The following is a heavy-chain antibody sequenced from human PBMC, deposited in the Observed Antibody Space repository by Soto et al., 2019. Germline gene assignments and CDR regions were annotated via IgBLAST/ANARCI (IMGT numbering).Heavy chain of an antibody. J-gene: IGHJ4*02. V-gene: IGHV3-23*01. CDR2: ISRGGDTT. CDR3: AKGRGGSGSLTPRVDF. D-gene: IGHD3-10*01. CDR1: GFTFNNYA. Sequence: EVQLLESGGGLVQPGGSLRLSCAASGFTFNNYAMTWVRQAPGKGLEWVSAISRGGDTTSYADSVKGRFTVSRDGSKNTLYLQMSSLRAEDTALYYCAKGRGGSGSLTPRVDFWGQGTLVTVSS.